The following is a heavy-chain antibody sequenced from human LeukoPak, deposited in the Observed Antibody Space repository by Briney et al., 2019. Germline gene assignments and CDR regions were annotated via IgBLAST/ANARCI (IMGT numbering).Heavy chain of an antibody. V-gene: IGHV3-30*02. CDR2: IRYDGSNK. CDR3: AKILSFDIYSNYGGSYYFDY. Sequence: PGGSLRLSCAASGFTFSSYGMHWVRQAPGKGLEWVAFIRYDGSNKYYADFVKGRFTISRDNSKNTLYLQMNSLRAEDTAVYYCAKILSFDIYSNYGGSYYFDYWGQGTLVTVSS. CDR1: GFTFSSYG. J-gene: IGHJ4*02. D-gene: IGHD4-11*01.